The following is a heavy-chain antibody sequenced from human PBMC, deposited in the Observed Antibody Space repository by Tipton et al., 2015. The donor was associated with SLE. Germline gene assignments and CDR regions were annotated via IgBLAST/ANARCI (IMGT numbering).Heavy chain of an antibody. CDR2: SSHDGGA. D-gene: IGHD5-24*01. J-gene: IGHJ4*02. Sequence: TLSLTCTVFDGSLSGYYWAWLRQSPGKGMEWIGESSHDGGANYNPSLESRGTISLDPTKNHFSLRLSSVTAAASAIYYCARDRSGSENYRDSFDFWGQGTLLTVSS. CDR3: ARDRSGSENYRDSFDF. CDR1: DGSLSGYY. V-gene: IGHV4-34*01.